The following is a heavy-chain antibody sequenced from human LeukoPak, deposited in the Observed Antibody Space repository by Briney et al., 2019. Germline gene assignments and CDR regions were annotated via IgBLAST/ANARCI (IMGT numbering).Heavy chain of an antibody. J-gene: IGHJ6*02. CDR1: GYTFTSYD. V-gene: IGHV1-8*01. CDR3: ARQYCSSTSCYSNYYYGMDV. D-gene: IGHD2-2*02. Sequence: ASVKVSCKASGYTFTSYDINWVRQATGQGLEWMGWMNPNSGNTGYAQKFQGRVTMTRNTSISTAYTELSSLRSEDTAVYYCARQYCSSTSCYSNYYYGMDVWGQGTTVTVSS. CDR2: MNPNSGNT.